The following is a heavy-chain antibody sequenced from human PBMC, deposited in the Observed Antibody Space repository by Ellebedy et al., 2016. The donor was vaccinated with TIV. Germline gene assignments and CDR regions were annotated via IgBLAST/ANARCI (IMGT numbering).Heavy chain of an antibody. Sequence: ASVKVSCKASGYTFTGYYMHWVRQAPGQGLEWMGWINPNSGGTNYAQKFQGWVTMTRDTSISTAYMELSRLRSDDTAVYYCARGEAAAGMYYYYGMDVWGQGTTVTVSS. D-gene: IGHD6-13*01. V-gene: IGHV1-2*04. J-gene: IGHJ6*02. CDR1: GYTFTGYY. CDR2: INPNSGGT. CDR3: ARGEAAAGMYYYYGMDV.